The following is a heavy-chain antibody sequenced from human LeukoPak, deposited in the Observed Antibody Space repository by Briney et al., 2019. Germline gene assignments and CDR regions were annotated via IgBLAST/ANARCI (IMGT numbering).Heavy chain of an antibody. CDR3: ARGMATVDY. Sequence: GGSLRLSCAASGFIFSDYYMSWIRQTPGKGLEWVSFISTSGDTLYYADSVKGRFTSSRDNAKNSLHLQMNSLRAEDTALYYCARGMATVDYWGQGTLVIVSS. CDR2: ISTSGDTL. J-gene: IGHJ4*02. D-gene: IGHD5-24*01. V-gene: IGHV3-11*01. CDR1: GFIFSDYY.